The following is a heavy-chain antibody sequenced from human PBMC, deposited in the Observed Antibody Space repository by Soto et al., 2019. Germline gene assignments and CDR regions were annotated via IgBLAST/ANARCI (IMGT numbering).Heavy chain of an antibody. J-gene: IGHJ6*02. CDR2: ISGSGGST. V-gene: IGHV3-23*01. CDR3: AKVPTLSLREPSYGMDV. Sequence: EVQLLESGGGLVQPGGSLRLSCAASGFTFSSYAMSWVRQAPGKGLEWVSAISGSGGSTYYADSVKGRFTISRDNSKNTLYLQMNSLRAEDTAVYYCAKVPTLSLREPSYGMDVWGQGTTVTVSS. D-gene: IGHD1-26*01. CDR1: GFTFSSYA.